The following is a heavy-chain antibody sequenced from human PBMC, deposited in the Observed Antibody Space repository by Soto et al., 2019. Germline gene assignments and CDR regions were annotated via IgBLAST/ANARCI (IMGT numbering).Heavy chain of an antibody. CDR3: AKDKVPATRSSWGQYNWFDP. J-gene: IGHJ5*02. CDR1: GFTFSSYG. V-gene: IGHV3-30*18. D-gene: IGHD2-2*01. Sequence: QVQLVESGGGVVQPGRSLRLSCAASGFTFSSYGMHWVRQAPGKGLEWVAVISYDGSNKYYADSVKGRFTISRDNSKNTLYLQMNSLIAEDTAVYYCAKDKVPATRSSWGQYNWFDPWGQGPLVTVSS. CDR2: ISYDGSNK.